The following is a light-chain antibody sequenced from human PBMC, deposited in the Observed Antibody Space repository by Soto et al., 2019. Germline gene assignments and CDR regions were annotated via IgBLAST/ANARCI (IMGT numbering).Light chain of an antibody. Sequence: QSALTQPASVSGSPGQSITISCTGTSSDVGSFTLVSWYQQPPGKAPKLMIYEGNKRPSGVSNRFSGSKSGNTPSLTISGLQAEDAADYYCCSYADSNTLVFGGGTKLTVL. V-gene: IGLV2-23*01. CDR1: SSDVGSFTL. J-gene: IGLJ3*02. CDR2: EGN. CDR3: CSYADSNTLV.